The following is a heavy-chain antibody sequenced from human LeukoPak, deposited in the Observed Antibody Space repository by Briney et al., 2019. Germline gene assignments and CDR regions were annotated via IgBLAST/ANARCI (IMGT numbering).Heavy chain of an antibody. D-gene: IGHD3-3*01. CDR2: IKSKTDGGTT. V-gene: IGHV3-15*01. CDR3: TTEATIFGVVRRSL. J-gene: IGHJ4*02. Sequence: PGGSLRLSCAASGSTFSNAWMSRVRQAPGKGLEWVGRIKSKTDGGTTDYAAPVKGRFTISRDDSKNTLYLQMNSLKTEDTAVYYCTTEATIFGVVRRSLWGQGTLVTVSS. CDR1: GSTFSNAW.